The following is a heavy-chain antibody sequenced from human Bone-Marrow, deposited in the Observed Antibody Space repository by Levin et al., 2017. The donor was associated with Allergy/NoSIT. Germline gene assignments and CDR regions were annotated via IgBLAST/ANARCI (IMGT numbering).Heavy chain of an antibody. CDR1: GFTFTRYS. CDR2: ISFDGKNK. CDR3: ARDPQDYDYIWVAYYYGLDA. Sequence: GGSLRLSCVASGFTFTRYSLHWVRQAPGKGLEWVAVISFDGKNKYYRDSVKGRFTISRDNSKNTLYLQMKSLRAEDTALYYCARDPQDYDYIWVAYYYGLDAWGQGTTVTVSS. J-gene: IGHJ6*02. D-gene: IGHD3-16*01. V-gene: IGHV3-30*04.